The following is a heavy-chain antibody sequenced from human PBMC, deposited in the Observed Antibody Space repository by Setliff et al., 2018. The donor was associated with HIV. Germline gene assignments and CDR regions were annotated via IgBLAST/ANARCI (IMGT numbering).Heavy chain of an antibody. CDR3: ARVRRDGNSFDD. Sequence: SETLSLTCTVSGGSISSGDYYWSWIRQPPGKGLERIGYIYYSGSTYYNPSLRSRVTISLDTSKNQFSLKLSSVTAADTAVYFCARVRRDGNSFDDWGQGTLVTVSS. J-gene: IGHJ4*02. CDR1: GGSISSGDYY. CDR2: IYYSGST. D-gene: IGHD4-4*01. V-gene: IGHV4-30-4*08.